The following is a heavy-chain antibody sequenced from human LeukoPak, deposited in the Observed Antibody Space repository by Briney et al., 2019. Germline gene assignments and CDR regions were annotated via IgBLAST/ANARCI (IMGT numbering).Heavy chain of an antibody. CDR3: ARPVYSSTTDY. CDR1: GFTFSSYE. V-gene: IGHV3-48*03. J-gene: IGHJ4*02. CDR2: ISSSGSTI. Sequence: GGSLRLSCAASGFTFSSYEMNWVRQAPGKGLEWVSYISSSGSTIYYADSVKGRFTISRDNAKNSLYLQMNSLRAEDTAVYYCARPVYSSTTDYWGRGTLVTVSS. D-gene: IGHD6-13*01.